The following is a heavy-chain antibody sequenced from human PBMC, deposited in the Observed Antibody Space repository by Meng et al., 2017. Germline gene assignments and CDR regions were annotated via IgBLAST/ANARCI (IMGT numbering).Heavy chain of an antibody. J-gene: IGHJ5*02. CDR1: GYTCTSYA. V-gene: IGHV1-3*01. CDR3: ARVLPATIFGVVIDSWFDP. D-gene: IGHD3-3*01. Sequence: VQVGRSGAEVKKPGGSVKAACKASGYTCTSYAMHWGRQAPGQRLEWMGWINAGNGNTKYSQKFQGRVTITRDTSASTAYMELSSLRSEDTAVYYCARVLPATIFGVVIDSWFDPWGQGTLVTVSS. CDR2: INAGNGNT.